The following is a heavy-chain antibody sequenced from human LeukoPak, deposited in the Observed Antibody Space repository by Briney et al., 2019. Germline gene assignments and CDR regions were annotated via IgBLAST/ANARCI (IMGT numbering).Heavy chain of an antibody. CDR1: GFMFSNNW. J-gene: IGHJ4*02. CDR3: VININWSFGS. V-gene: IGHV3-7*01. Sequence: GVLRLSCGASGFMFSNNWMSWVRQAPGKGLEGMANIKPDGSNEYYADSVKGRFTISRDNAKNSLYLHMNSLRVEDTAIYYCVININWSFGSWGQGDVVIVSS. D-gene: IGHD1-1*01. CDR2: IKPDGSNE.